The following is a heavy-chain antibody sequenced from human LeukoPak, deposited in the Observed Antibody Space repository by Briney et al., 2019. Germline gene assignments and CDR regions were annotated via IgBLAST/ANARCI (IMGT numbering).Heavy chain of an antibody. CDR3: ASYHYINGLTNGYFDY. CDR2: MCYSGST. Sequence: SETLSLTCAVYGGSFSGYYWSWIRQSPGKGLEWIGYMCYSGSTYYRPSLNSRLAISLDTSKNQFSLTLNSVTAADTAVYYCASYHYINGLTNGYFDYWGQGTLVAASS. J-gene: IGHJ4*02. V-gene: IGHV4-30-4*01. D-gene: IGHD3-10*01. CDR1: GGSFSGYY.